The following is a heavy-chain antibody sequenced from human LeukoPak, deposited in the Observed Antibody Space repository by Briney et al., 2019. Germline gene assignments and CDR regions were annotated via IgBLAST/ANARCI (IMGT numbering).Heavy chain of an antibody. Sequence: PSQTVSLLCGVCGLSMSSYYWSWLRQPPGKEREWFGYIYYSGSTNHNPSLKSRVTISVHTTKNQFSLKLSSVTAAGTAVYYCARGRREFWAAAGTDFAYWGQGTLVTASS. D-gene: IGHD6-13*01. J-gene: IGHJ4*02. V-gene: IGHV4-59*01. CDR3: ARGRREFWAAAGTDFAY. CDR2: IYYSGST. CDR1: GLSMSSYY.